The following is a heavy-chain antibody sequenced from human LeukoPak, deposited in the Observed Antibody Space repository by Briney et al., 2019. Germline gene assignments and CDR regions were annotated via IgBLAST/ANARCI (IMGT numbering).Heavy chain of an antibody. CDR1: GGSISSSGYS. CDR3: ARSTPASGADYYYGMDV. V-gene: IGHV4-30-2*01. J-gene: IGHJ6*02. D-gene: IGHD3-10*01. Sequence: SETLSLTCAVSGGSISSSGYSWSWIRQPPGKGLEWIGYIYHSGSTYYNPSLKSRVTISVDRSKNQFSLKLSSVTAADTAVYYCARSTPASGADYYYGMDVWGQGTTVTVSS. CDR2: IYHSGST.